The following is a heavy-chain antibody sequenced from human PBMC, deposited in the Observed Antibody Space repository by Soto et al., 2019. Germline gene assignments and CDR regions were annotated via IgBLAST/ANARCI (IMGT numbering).Heavy chain of an antibody. Sequence: SVKVSCKASGGTFSSYAISWVRQAPGQGLEWMGGIIPIFGTANYARKFQGRVTITADESTSTAYMELSSLRSEDTAVYYCARDSGGDFWSGLYGMDVWGQGTTVTVSS. CDR2: IIPIFGTA. D-gene: IGHD3-3*01. CDR3: ARDSGGDFWSGLYGMDV. J-gene: IGHJ6*02. V-gene: IGHV1-69*13. CDR1: GGTFSSYA.